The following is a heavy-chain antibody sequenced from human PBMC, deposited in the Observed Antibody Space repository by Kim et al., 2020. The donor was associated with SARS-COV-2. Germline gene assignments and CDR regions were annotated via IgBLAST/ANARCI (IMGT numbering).Heavy chain of an antibody. D-gene: IGHD6-13*01. Sequence: VKGRFTISRDNAKNSLYLQMNSLRAEDTAVYYCARDLPSSSWSGAGAFDIWGQGTMVTVSS. J-gene: IGHJ3*02. V-gene: IGHV3-21*01. CDR3: ARDLPSSSWSGAGAFDI.